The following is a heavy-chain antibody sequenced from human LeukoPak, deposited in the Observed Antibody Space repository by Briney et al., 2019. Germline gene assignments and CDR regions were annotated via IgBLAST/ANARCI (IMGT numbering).Heavy chain of an antibody. J-gene: IGHJ4*02. CDR2: ISYDGSNT. CDR3: ARAPRPYCSGGSCFSFDY. Sequence: GGSLTLFCAASGLTFSIFPMHWVRQAPGRGLEWVAFISYDGSNTYYADSVKGRFAVSRDNSKNTLDLQMNSLRAEDTAVYYCARAPRPYCSGGSCFSFDYWGQGTLVTVSS. CDR1: GLTFSIFP. V-gene: IGHV3-30*09. D-gene: IGHD2-15*01.